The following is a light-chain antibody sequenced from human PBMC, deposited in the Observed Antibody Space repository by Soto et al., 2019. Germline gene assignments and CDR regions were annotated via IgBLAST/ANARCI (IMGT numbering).Light chain of an antibody. CDR2: DAS. J-gene: IGKJ1*01. V-gene: IGKV3-15*01. CDR3: HQYGVSPRT. CDR1: QSINTK. Sequence: IVGTQSPATLSVSPGEGATFYCRASQSINTKIAWYQLKPGQAPRLLIYDASIRATGIPARFSGSGSGTEFSLTINSLQSEDFAVYYCHQYGVSPRTFGQGTKVDI.